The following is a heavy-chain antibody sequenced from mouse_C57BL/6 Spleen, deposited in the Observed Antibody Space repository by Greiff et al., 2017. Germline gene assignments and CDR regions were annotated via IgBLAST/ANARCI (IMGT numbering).Heavy chain of an antibody. CDR2: IDPSASYT. J-gene: IGHJ2*01. D-gene: IGHD2-5*01. V-gene: IGHV1-69*01. CDR3: ARSNSKRSYFDY. Sequence: QVQLQQPGAELVMPGASVKLSCKASGYTFTSYWMHWVKQRPGQGLEWIGEIDPSASYTNYNQKFKGKSTLTVDKSSSTAYMQLSSLTSEDSAVYYCARSNSKRSYFDYWGQGTTLTVSS. CDR1: GYTFTSYW.